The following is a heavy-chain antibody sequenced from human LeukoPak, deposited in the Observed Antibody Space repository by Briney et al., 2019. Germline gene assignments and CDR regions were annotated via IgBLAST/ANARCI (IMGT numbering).Heavy chain of an antibody. J-gene: IGHJ6*03. CDR2: ISSSSSYI. CDR3: PREGSSSNYYYYYMDV. V-gene: IGHV3-21*04. Sequence: PGGSLRLSCAASGFTFSSYSMNWVRQAPGKGREWVSSISSSSSYIYYADSVKGRFTSSRDNAKNSLYLQMNSLRAEDTAVYYCPREGSSSNYYYYYMDVWGKGTTVTVSS. D-gene: IGHD6-6*01. CDR1: GFTFSSYS.